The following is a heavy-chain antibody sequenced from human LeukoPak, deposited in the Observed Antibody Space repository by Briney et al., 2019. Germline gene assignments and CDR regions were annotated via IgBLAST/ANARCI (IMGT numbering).Heavy chain of an antibody. D-gene: IGHD3-10*01. V-gene: IGHV3-33*01. Sequence: PGRSLRLSCAASGFTFSDYAMHWVRQAPGKGLEWVADIGYDGSNKYDADSVKGRFTISRDNSKNMMYLQMNSLRAEDTAVYYCARDRFMVRGVMVGTFDLWGQGTMVTVSS. CDR3: ARDRFMVRGVMVGTFDL. J-gene: IGHJ3*01. CDR2: IGYDGSNK. CDR1: GFTFSDYA.